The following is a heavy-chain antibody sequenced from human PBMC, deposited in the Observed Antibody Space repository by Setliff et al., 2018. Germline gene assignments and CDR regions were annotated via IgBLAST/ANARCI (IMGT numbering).Heavy chain of an antibody. CDR3: ARDRTYYGSGTYTRWFDY. J-gene: IGHJ4*02. Sequence: SETLSLTCTVSGGSISSGVYYWAWIRQPPGKGLEWIGRIYYRGDTKSNPSLKSRVTMSVDTSKNQFSLKLSSVTAADTAVYYCARDRTYYGSGTYTRWFDYWGQGTLVTVSS. CDR1: GGSISSGVYY. CDR2: IYYRGDT. D-gene: IGHD3-10*01. V-gene: IGHV4-39*07.